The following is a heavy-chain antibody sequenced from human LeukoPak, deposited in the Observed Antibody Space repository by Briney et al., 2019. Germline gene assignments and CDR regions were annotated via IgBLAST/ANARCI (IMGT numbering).Heavy chain of an antibody. CDR1: GYTFTDYY. Sequence: ASVKVSCKASGYTFTDYYIHWMRHAPGQGPEWMGWIYPKSGGTNSAQKFQGRVTLTRDTSISTTYMELTGLRSDDTAVYYCARIAGSGGLNWFDPWGQGTLVTVSS. CDR2: IYPKSGGT. V-gene: IGHV1-2*02. CDR3: ARIAGSGGLNWFDP. D-gene: IGHD3-10*01. J-gene: IGHJ5*02.